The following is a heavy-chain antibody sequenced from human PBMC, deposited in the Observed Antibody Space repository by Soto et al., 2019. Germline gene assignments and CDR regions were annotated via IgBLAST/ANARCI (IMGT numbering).Heavy chain of an antibody. D-gene: IGHD6-19*01. CDR3: ARGRAGYRSGWSMAYYYYGMDV. V-gene: IGHV1-69*06. J-gene: IGHJ6*02. Sequence: AVQVFSEVTSGTSRSYSIIWVRQAPGQGLDWMGGIIPIFGTAKYAQNFQGRVTITADKYTSTAYMELSSLRSEDTAEYYCARGRAGYRSGWSMAYYYYGMDVWGPGTTGPLSS. CDR2: IIPIFGTA. CDR1: SGTSRSYS.